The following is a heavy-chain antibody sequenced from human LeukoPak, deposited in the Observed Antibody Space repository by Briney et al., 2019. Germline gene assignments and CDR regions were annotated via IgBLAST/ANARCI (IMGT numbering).Heavy chain of an antibody. D-gene: IGHD3-3*01. CDR3: ADLEGWRGY. CDR1: GFTFSNYG. J-gene: IGHJ4*02. V-gene: IGHV3-48*02. Sequence: GRSLRLSCAASGFTFSNYGMHWVRQAPGKGLEWVSYISSSSSTIHYADSVKGRFTISRDNAKNSLYLQMNSLRDEDTAVYYCADLEGWRGYWGQGTLVTVSS. CDR2: ISSSSSTI.